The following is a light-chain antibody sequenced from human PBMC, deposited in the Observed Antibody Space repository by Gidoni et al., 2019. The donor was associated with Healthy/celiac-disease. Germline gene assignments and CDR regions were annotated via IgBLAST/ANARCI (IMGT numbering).Light chain of an antibody. CDR3: QQANSFPPWT. CDR1: QGISSW. Sequence: DIQMTQSPSSVSASVGNRATITCRASQGISSWLDWYQQKPGKAPKLLIYAASSLQRWVPSRFSGSGSGTDFTLTISSLQPEDFATYYCQQANSFPPWTFXXXTKVEIK. CDR2: AAS. V-gene: IGKV1-12*01. J-gene: IGKJ1*01.